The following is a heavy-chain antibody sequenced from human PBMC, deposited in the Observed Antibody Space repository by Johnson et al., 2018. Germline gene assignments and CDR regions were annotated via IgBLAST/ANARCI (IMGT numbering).Heavy chain of an antibody. CDR2: ISSSGSTI. D-gene: IGHD6-13*01. CDR3: ARVGYSSSGFLSYYYYYYYMDV. CDR1: GFTFSDYY. J-gene: IGHJ6*03. V-gene: IGHV3-11*04. Sequence: QVQLVQSGGGLVKPGGSLGLSCAASGFTFSDYYMSWIRQAPGKGLEWVSYISSSGSTIYYADSVKGRFTIPRDNAKNSLYLQMNSLRAEDTAVYYCARVGYSSSGFLSYYYYYYYMDVWGKGTTVTVSS.